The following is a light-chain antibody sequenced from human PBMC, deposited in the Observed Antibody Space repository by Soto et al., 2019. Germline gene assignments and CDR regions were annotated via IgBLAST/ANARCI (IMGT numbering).Light chain of an antibody. V-gene: IGKV3-11*01. CDR3: QQCSSWLWT. Sequence: EIVLTQSPATLSLSPGERATLSCRASQSVSNCLAWYQQKPGQAPRLLIYDTSNRVTGIPARFSGSGSGTDFNLTISSLEPEDFAVYYCQQCSSWLWTFGQGTKVEIK. CDR2: DTS. CDR1: QSVSNC. J-gene: IGKJ1*01.